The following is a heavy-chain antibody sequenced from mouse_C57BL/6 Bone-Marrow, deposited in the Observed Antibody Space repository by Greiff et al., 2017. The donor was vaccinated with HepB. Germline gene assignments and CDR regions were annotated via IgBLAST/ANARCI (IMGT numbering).Heavy chain of an antibody. CDR2: IDPSDSYT. J-gene: IGHJ2*01. CDR1: GYTFTSYW. V-gene: IGHV1-69*01. CDR3: ARRVFDY. Sequence: VQLQQSGAELVMPGASVKLSCKASGYTFTSYWMHWVKQRPGQGLEWIGEIDPSDSYTNYNQKFKGKSTLTVDKSSSTAYMQLSSLTSEDSAVYYCARRVFDYWGQGTTLTVSS.